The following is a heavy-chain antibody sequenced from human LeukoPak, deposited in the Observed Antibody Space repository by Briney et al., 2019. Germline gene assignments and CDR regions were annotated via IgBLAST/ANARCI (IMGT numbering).Heavy chain of an antibody. CDR3: ARGGKQLGIDYYYYYYMDV. V-gene: IGHV1-2*02. Sequence: ASVKVSCKASGYTFTGYYMHWVRQAPGQGLEWMGWVNPNSGGTNYAQKFQGRVTMTRDTSISTAYMELSRLRSDDTAVYYCARGGKQLGIDYYYYYYMDVWGKGTTVTVSS. CDR2: VNPNSGGT. CDR1: GYTFTGYY. D-gene: IGHD6-6*01. J-gene: IGHJ6*03.